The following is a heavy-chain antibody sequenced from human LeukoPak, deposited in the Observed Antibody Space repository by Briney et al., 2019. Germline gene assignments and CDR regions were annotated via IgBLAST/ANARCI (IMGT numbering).Heavy chain of an antibody. Sequence: PGGSLRLSCAASGFTFSSYGMHWVRQAPGKGLEWVAVISYDGSNKYYADSVKGRFTISRDNSKNTLYLQMNSPRAEDTAVYYCAKDQGRRYYYYYGMDVWGQGTTVTVSS. CDR2: ISYDGSNK. CDR3: AKDQGRRYYYYYGMDV. CDR1: GFTFSSYG. J-gene: IGHJ6*02. V-gene: IGHV3-30*18.